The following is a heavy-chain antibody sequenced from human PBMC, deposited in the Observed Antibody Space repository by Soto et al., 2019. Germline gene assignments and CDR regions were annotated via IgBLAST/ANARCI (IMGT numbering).Heavy chain of an antibody. D-gene: IGHD3-22*01. CDR3: VRATYFSDSSGYTRCLDY. J-gene: IGHJ4*02. V-gene: IGHV3-72*01. Sequence: GGSLRLSCAGSGFTLSYHYIDWVRQSPGKGLEWVGRSRDKPQGYSTAYAASVKGRFTTSRDESKNSAYLQMNSLKTEDTAVYYYVRATYFSDSSGYTRCLDYWGQATLVTVSS. CDR1: GFTLSYHY. CDR2: SRDKPQGYST.